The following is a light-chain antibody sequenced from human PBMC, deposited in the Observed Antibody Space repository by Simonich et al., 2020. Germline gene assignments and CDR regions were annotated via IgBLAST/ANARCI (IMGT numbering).Light chain of an antibody. J-gene: IGLJ2*01. V-gene: IGLV3-21*03. CDR3: QVWDSSSDLVV. CDR2: DDS. CDR1: NIGSKS. Sequence: SYVLTQPPSVSVAPGKTARITCGGNNIGSKSVHWNQQKPGQAPVLVVYDDSDRPSGIPTRFSGSNSGNTATLTISRVEAGDEADYYCQVWDSSSDLVVFGGGTKLTVL.